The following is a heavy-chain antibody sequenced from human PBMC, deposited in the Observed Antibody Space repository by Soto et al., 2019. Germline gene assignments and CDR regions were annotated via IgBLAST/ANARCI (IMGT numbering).Heavy chain of an antibody. CDR1: GYSFTTYG. Sequence: QVQLVQSRGEVKKPGASVKVSCKTSGYSFTTYGISWVRQAPGQGLEWMGWISGYNGNTNYTQKLKGRLTMTTDTATSTAYMELRSLTSDDTAVYYCEREGPAPYYYYGMDVWGQGSKVTVAS. CDR2: ISGYNGNT. V-gene: IGHV1-18*01. J-gene: IGHJ6*02. CDR3: EREGPAPYYYYGMDV.